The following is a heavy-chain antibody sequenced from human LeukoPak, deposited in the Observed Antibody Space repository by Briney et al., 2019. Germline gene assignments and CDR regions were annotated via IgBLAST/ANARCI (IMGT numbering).Heavy chain of an antibody. V-gene: IGHV1-2*02. CDR3: ASGDHRGGDYSSGN. D-gene: IGHD4-17*01. CDR2: INPINGDT. CDR1: GYGFTDYY. Sequence: ASVKVSCKASGYGFTDYYMHWVRQAPGQGLEWMGWINPINGDTIYAQKFRGRVTVTRDTSITTAYMELSRLRSDDTAVYYCASGDHRGGDYSSGNWGQGTLVTVS. J-gene: IGHJ4*02.